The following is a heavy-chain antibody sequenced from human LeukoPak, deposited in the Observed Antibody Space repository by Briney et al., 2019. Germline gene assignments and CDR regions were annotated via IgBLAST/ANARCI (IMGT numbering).Heavy chain of an antibody. CDR3: ARGRVMITFGGVIVSHYFDY. CDR2: INHSGST. Sequence: SETLSLTCAVYGGSFSGYYWSWIRQPPGKGPEWIGEINHSGSTNYNPSLKSRVTISVDTSKNQFSLKLSSVTAADTAVYYCARGRVMITFGGVIVSHYFDYWGQGTLVTVSS. D-gene: IGHD3-16*02. J-gene: IGHJ4*02. CDR1: GGSFSGYY. V-gene: IGHV4-34*01.